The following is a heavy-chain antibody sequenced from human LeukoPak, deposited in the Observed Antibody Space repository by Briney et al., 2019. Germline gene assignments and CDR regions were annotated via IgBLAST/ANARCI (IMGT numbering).Heavy chain of an antibody. Sequence: GGSLRLSCAASGFTVSSNYMSRVRQAPGKGLEWVSVTYSGGSTYYADSVKGRCTISRDNSKNTLYLQMNSLRGEDTAVYYCASGIRAFDNWGQGTLVTVSA. CDR2: TYSGGST. CDR1: GFTVSSNY. J-gene: IGHJ4*02. CDR3: ASGIRAFDN. D-gene: IGHD1-26*01. V-gene: IGHV3-66*01.